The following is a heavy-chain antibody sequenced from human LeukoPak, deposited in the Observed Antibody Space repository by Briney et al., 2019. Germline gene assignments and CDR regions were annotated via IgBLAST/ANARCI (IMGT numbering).Heavy chain of an antibody. V-gene: IGHV3-66*01. J-gene: IGHJ4*02. CDR3: ARGSSGTYDMGY. D-gene: IGHD1-26*01. Sequence: PGGSLRLFCAASGFTVSSNCINWVRQAPGKGLEWVSVIYSGGSTYYAESVKGRCTISRDNSKNTLFLQMNGLRAEDTAVYYCARGSSGTYDMGYWGQGTLVTVSS. CDR2: IYSGGST. CDR1: GFTVSSNC.